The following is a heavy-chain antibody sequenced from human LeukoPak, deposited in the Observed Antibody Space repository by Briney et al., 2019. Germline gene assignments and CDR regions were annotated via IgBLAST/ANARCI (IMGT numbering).Heavy chain of an antibody. J-gene: IGHJ4*02. CDR3: ANHLACGRPSCPPFDD. V-gene: IGHV3-21*01. CDR1: GFTFSTYG. CDR2: ISDNSYWI. D-gene: IGHD2-2*01. Sequence: GGSLRLSCAASGFTFSTYGMHWVRQAPGKGLEWVSSISDNSYWIYYADSVEGRFIISRDNAKNSLYLQMNSLRAEDTAVYYCANHLACGRPSCPPFDDWGQGPLVPVSS.